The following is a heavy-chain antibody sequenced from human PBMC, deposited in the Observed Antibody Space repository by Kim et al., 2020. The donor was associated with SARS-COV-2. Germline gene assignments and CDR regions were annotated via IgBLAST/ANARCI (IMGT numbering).Heavy chain of an antibody. Sequence: GGSLRLSCVASGFSVSNNYMNWVRQAPGKGLEWVSCIYSGGTTYYADSVKGRFIISRDNSKNTLYLEMDSLRGEDTAVYYCAREGLSGAGRLEGFRYWGQGTLVTVSS. CDR1: GFSVSNNY. CDR2: IYSGGTT. CDR3: AREGLSGAGRLEGFRY. D-gene: IGHD6-6*01. J-gene: IGHJ4*02. V-gene: IGHV3-53*01.